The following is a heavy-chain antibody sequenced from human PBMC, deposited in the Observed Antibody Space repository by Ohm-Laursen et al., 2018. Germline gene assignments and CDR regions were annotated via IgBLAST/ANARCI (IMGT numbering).Heavy chain of an antibody. CDR2: IYYNGWT. V-gene: IGHV4-59*12. Sequence: SDTLSLTCTVSSGSISSYYWTWIRQPPGKGLEWIGFIYYNGWTNYNPSLKSRLTISVDTSKNQFYLKLSSVTAADTAVYYCARDSLTTTVTTEYYYGMDVWGQGTTVTVSS. D-gene: IGHD4-17*01. J-gene: IGHJ6*02. CDR3: ARDSLTTTVTTEYYYGMDV. CDR1: SGSISSYY.